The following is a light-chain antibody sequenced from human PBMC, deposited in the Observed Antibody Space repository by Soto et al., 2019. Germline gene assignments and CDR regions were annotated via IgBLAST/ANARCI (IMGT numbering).Light chain of an antibody. Sequence: DIQMTQSPSSLSASVGDRVTITCRASQSTSSYLNWYQQKPGKAPKLLIYAASSLQSGVPSRFSGSGSGTDFPLTISSLQPEDFATYYCQQSYSTPQTFGQGTKLEIK. CDR2: AAS. V-gene: IGKV1-39*01. CDR3: QQSYSTPQT. CDR1: QSTSSY. J-gene: IGKJ2*01.